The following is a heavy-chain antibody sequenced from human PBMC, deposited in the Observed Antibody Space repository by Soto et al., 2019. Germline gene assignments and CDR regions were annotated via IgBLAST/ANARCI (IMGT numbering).Heavy chain of an antibody. V-gene: IGHV4-59*01. CDR2: IHYSGNT. CDR1: GGSIGYYY. D-gene: IGHD4-4*01. CDR3: GRADDYKSSCFDP. J-gene: IGHJ5*02. Sequence: SSETLSLTCTGSGGSIGYYYWSWIRQPPGKGLEWIGYIHYSGNTNYNPSLKGRVSMSLDTSKNHFSLKLISVTAADTAFYYCGRADDYKSSCFDPWGQGTLVTVSS.